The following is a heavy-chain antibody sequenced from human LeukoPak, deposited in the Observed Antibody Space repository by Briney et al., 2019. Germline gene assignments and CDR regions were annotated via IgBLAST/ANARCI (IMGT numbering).Heavy chain of an antibody. CDR1: GGSISGYY. V-gene: IGHV4-59*01. D-gene: IGHD3-22*01. J-gene: IGHJ4*02. CDR3: ARGYYYDSSGWHFDY. Sequence: PSETLSLTCTVSGGSISGYYWSWIRQPPGRGLEWIGYIYSSGSANYNPSLKSRVTISVDTSKNQFSLRLTSMNATDTAVYYCARGYYYDSSGWHFDYWGQGTLVTVSP. CDR2: IYSSGSA.